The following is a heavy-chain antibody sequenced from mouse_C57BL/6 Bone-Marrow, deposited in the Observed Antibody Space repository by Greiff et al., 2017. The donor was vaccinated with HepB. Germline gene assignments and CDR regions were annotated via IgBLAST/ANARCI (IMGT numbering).Heavy chain of an antibody. V-gene: IGHV5-12*01. CDR1: GFTFRDYY. D-gene: IGHD2-2*01. Sequence: EVMLVESGGGLVQPGGSLKLSCAASGFTFRDYYMYWVRQTPEKRLEWVAYISNGGGSTYYPDTVKGRFTISRDNAKNTLYLQMSRLKSEDTAMYYCARQGGYISWFAYWGQGTLVTVSA. CDR2: ISNGGGST. J-gene: IGHJ3*01. CDR3: ARQGGYISWFAY.